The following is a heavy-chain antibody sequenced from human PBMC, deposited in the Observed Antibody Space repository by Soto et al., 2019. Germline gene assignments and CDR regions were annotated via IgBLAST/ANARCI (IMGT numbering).Heavy chain of an antibody. CDR1: GGSISSDY. D-gene: IGHD5-12*01. Sequence: QVQLQESGPGLVKPSETLSLTCTVSGGSISSDYWSWIRQPAGKGLEWIGRIYTSGSTNDNPSLKSGVTMSVDTSKNQFSLKLSTVTAADTAVYYCARGPVEMATTTTFDYWGQGTLVTVSS. J-gene: IGHJ4*02. CDR3: ARGPVEMATTTTFDY. CDR2: IYTSGST. V-gene: IGHV4-4*07.